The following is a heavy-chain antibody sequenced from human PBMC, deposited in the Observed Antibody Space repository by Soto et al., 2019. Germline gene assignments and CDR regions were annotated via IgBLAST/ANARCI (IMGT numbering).Heavy chain of an antibody. CDR3: GGISRGAPGGNF. CDR2: IKQDGSEK. Sequence: GGSLRLSCVASGFTFSSYYMRWARQVPGRGLEWLAKIKQDGSEKSYVDSVRGRFTISRDNAKNSLYLEMDSRRPEDTAVYFCGGISRGAPGGNFWGQGTLVTVSS. V-gene: IGHV3-7*03. J-gene: IGHJ4*02. CDR1: GFTFSSYY. D-gene: IGHD6-13*01.